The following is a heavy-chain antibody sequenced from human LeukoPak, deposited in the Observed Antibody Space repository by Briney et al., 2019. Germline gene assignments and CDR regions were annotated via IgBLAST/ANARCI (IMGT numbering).Heavy chain of an antibody. J-gene: IGHJ3*02. D-gene: IGHD3-22*01. CDR1: GGFFSSGSFY. Sequence: SETLSLTCTVPGGFFSSGSFYWSSFPQPPGKGLEWIGYIYYIVSTNYNPSLKSRVTISVDTSKNQFSLKLSSVTAADTAVYYCARDYEGSGYDAFDIWGQGTMVSVSS. CDR2: IYYIVST. CDR3: ARDYEGSGYDAFDI. V-gene: IGHV4-61*01.